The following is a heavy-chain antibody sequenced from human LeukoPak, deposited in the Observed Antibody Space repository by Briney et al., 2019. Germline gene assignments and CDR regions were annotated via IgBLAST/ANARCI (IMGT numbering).Heavy chain of an antibody. Sequence: SETLSLTCTASGGSISSGGYYWSWIRQHPGKGLEWIGYIYYSGSTYYNPSLKSRVTISVDTSKNQFSLKLSSVTAADTAVYYCARSTAYCSGGSCFTKNSPWYFDLWGRGTLVTVSS. D-gene: IGHD2-15*01. J-gene: IGHJ2*01. CDR3: ARSTAYCSGGSCFTKNSPWYFDL. CDR1: GGSISSGGYY. V-gene: IGHV4-31*03. CDR2: IYYSGST.